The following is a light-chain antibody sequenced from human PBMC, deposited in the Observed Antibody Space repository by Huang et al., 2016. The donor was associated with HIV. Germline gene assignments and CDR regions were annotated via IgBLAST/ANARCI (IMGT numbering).Light chain of an antibody. CDR2: YAS. J-gene: IGKJ1*01. CDR3: QQRNSWPKWT. CDR1: QGVTSY. Sequence: EIVLTQSPATLSLSPGERATLSCRARQGVTSYLAWYQQKPGQPPRLRIYYASHRATGIPARFSGSRSVTDFTLTISSLEPEDFAVYYCQQRNSWPKWTFGQGTKVEIK. V-gene: IGKV3-11*01.